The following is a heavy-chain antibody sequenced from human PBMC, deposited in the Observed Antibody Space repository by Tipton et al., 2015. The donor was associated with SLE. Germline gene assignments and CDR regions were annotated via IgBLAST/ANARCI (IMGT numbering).Heavy chain of an antibody. D-gene: IGHD2-21*01. CDR3: ARGAVCGGDCSYYFDY. V-gene: IGHV4-34*01. J-gene: IGHJ4*02. CDR2: INHSGST. Sequence: TLSLTCAVYGGSFSGYYWSWIRQPPGKGLEWIGEINHSGSTNYNPPLKSRVTISVDTAKNQFSRKLSSVTAADTAVYYCARGAVCGGDCSYYFDYWGQGTLVTVSS. CDR1: GGSFSGYY.